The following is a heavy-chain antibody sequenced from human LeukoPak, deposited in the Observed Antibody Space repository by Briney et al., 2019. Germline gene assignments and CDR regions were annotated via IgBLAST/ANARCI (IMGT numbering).Heavy chain of an antibody. D-gene: IGHD2-15*01. V-gene: IGHV3-21*01. CDR3: ARDRESYCTGGSCYSTGDY. Sequence: PGGSLRLSCAASGFTFSSYSMNWVRQAPGKGLEGVSSISSSSSYIYYADSMKGRFTMSRDNAKNSLYLQMKSLRAEDTAVYYCARDRESYCTGGSCYSTGDYWGQGTLVTVSS. CDR1: GFTFSSYS. J-gene: IGHJ4*02. CDR2: ISSSSSYI.